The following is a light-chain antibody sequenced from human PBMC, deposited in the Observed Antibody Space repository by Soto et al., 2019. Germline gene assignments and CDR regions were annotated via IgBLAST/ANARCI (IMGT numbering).Light chain of an antibody. Sequence: SYELTQPPSVSVAPGKTARIPCGGNNIGSKSVHWYQQKPGQAPILVIYHDSDRPSGIPERFSGSNSGNTATLTISRVEAGDEADYYCQVWDSSSDPVVFGGGTKLTVL. CDR3: QVWDSSSDPVV. CDR1: NIGSKS. CDR2: HDS. V-gene: IGLV3-21*04. J-gene: IGLJ2*01.